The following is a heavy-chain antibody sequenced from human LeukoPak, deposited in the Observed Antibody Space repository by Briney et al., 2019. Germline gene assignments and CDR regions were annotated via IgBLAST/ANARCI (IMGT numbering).Heavy chain of an antibody. J-gene: IGHJ4*02. CDR1: GFTFSNYA. V-gene: IGHV3-23*01. Sequence: ARGSLRLSCAASGFTFSNYAMNWVRQAPGKGLEWVSTISISGGSTYYADSVKGRFTISRDNSKNTLYLQMNSLRAEDTAVYYCAKGATLNGGYDLDYWGQGTLVTVSS. D-gene: IGHD5-12*01. CDR3: AKGATLNGGYDLDY. CDR2: ISISGGST.